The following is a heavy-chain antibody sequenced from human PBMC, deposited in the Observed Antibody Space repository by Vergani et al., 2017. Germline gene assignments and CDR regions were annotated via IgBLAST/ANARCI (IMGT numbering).Heavy chain of an antibody. CDR2: IYYSGST. Sequence: QVQLQESGPGLVKPSETLSLTCTVSGGSISSYYWNWIRQPPGKGLEWIGYIYYSGSTNDNPSLQSRVTISVDTSMKQFSLKLSSVTAADTAVYYCARDLGGSYYEWYYFDNWGQGTLVTVSS. J-gene: IGHJ4*02. D-gene: IGHD1-26*01. CDR3: ARDLGGSYYEWYYFDN. CDR1: GGSISSYY. V-gene: IGHV4-59*01.